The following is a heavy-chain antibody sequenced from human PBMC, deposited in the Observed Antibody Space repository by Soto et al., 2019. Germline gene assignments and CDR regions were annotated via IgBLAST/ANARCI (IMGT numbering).Heavy chain of an antibody. J-gene: IGHJ1*01. Sequence: LRLSCAASGFTFSSYAMSWVRQAPGKGLEWVSAISGSGGSTYYADSVKGRFTISRDNSKNTLYLQMNSLRAEDTAVYYCAKASNYYDSSGYYYEYFQHWGQGTLVTVSS. V-gene: IGHV3-23*01. CDR3: AKASNYYDSSGYYYEYFQH. CDR1: GFTFSSYA. CDR2: ISGSGGST. D-gene: IGHD3-22*01.